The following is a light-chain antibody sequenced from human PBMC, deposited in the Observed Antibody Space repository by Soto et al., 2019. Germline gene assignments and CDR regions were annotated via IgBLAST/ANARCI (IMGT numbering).Light chain of an antibody. CDR2: QNT. CDR3: QTWGSSTASV. Sequence: SYELTQPPSVSVSPGLTASITCSGDKLGDKYASWYQQKPGQSPVLVIFQNTKRPSGIPERFSGSNSGNSATLTISGAQSMDEADYYCQTWGSSTASVFGGGTQLTVL. V-gene: IGLV3-1*01. CDR1: KLGDKY. J-gene: IGLJ3*02.